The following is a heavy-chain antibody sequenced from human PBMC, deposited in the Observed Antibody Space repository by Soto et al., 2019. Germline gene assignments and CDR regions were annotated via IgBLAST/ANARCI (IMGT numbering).Heavy chain of an antibody. Sequence: LSLTCTVSGGSISSYYWSWIRQPPGKGLEWIGYIYYSGSTNYNPSLKSRVTISVDTSKNQFSLKLSSVTAADTAVYYCAGQASFGVVEGWFDPWGQGTLVTVSS. J-gene: IGHJ5*02. V-gene: IGHV4-59*01. CDR3: AGQASFGVVEGWFDP. CDR2: IYYSGST. D-gene: IGHD3-3*01. CDR1: GGSISSYY.